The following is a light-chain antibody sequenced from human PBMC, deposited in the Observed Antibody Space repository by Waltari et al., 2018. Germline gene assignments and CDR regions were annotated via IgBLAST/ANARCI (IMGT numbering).Light chain of an antibody. CDR3: QQYYNSPRT. CDR1: QSVLFTSKNKNY. J-gene: IGKJ1*01. CDR2: WAS. Sequence: DIVMTQSPDSLAVFLGERATISCKSSQSVLFTSKNKNYLDWYQQKPGQPPKLLISWASTRESGVPDRFSGSGSGTDFTLTISSLQAEDVAVYFCQQYYNSPRTFGQGTKVEIK. V-gene: IGKV4-1*01.